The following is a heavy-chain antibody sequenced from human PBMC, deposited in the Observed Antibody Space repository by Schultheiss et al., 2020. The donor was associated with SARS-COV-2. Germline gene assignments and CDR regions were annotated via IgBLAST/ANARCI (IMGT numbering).Heavy chain of an antibody. CDR1: GYSISSGYY. V-gene: IGHV4-38-2*02. D-gene: IGHD3-22*01. Sequence: SETLSLTCTVSGYSISSGYYWGWIRQPPGKGLEWIGSIYYSGSTNYNPSLKSRVTISVDTSKNQFSLKLSSVTAADTAVYYCARVVRITMIVVVITTELFDYWGQGTLVTVAS. CDR3: ARVVRITMIVVVITTELFDY. J-gene: IGHJ4*02. CDR2: IYYSGST.